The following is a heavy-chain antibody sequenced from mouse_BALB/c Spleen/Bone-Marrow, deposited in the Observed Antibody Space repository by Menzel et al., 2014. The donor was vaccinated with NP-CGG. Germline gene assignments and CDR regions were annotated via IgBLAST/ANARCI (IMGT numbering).Heavy chain of an antibody. J-gene: IGHJ1*01. CDR2: INPYNDGT. CDR1: GYTFTSYV. V-gene: IGHV1-14*01. Sequence: EVQLQQSGPELVKPGASVKMSCKASGYTFTSYVMHWVKQKPGQGLEWIGYINPYNDGTKYNEKFKGKATLTSDKSSSTAYMELSSLTSEDSAVYYCARRGYYGSSFYWYFDVWGAGTTVTVSS. D-gene: IGHD1-1*01. CDR3: ARRGYYGSSFYWYFDV.